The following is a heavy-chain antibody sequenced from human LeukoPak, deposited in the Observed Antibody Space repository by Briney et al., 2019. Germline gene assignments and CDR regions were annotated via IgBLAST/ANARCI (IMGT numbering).Heavy chain of an antibody. D-gene: IGHD3-16*02. Sequence: HPGGSLRLSCAASGLTFSDYVMNWVRQPPGKGLEWVSSIIASGDRTYYADSVKGRFTISRDNSENTLHLQMNSLRAEDTAVYYCAKVGGVNVWGQGTLVTVSS. CDR1: GLTFSDYV. CDR3: AKVGGVNV. J-gene: IGHJ4*02. V-gene: IGHV3-23*01. CDR2: IIASGDRT.